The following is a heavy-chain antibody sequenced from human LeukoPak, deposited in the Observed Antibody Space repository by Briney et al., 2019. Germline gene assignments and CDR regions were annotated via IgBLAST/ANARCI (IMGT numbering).Heavy chain of an antibody. Sequence: GRSLRLSCAASGFTFSSYSMQWVRQAPGKGLEWVAVISYDGSNKYYADSVKGRFTISRDNSKNTLYLQMNSLRAEDTAVYYCAREIPNYYDSSGYEGDDAFDIWGQGTMVTVSS. CDR3: AREIPNYYDSSGYEGDDAFDI. V-gene: IGHV3-30*04. CDR2: ISYDGSNK. D-gene: IGHD3-22*01. J-gene: IGHJ3*02. CDR1: GFTFSSYS.